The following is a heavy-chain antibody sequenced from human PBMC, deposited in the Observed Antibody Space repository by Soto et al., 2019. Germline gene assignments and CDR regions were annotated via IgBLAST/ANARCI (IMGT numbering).Heavy chain of an antibody. D-gene: IGHD6-19*01. CDR2: IIPIFGTA. Sequence: QVQLVQSGAEVKKPGYSVKVSCKASGGTFSSYAISWVRQAPGQGLEWMGGIIPIFGTANYAQKFRGRVTITADESTSRAYMELSRLRSEDTAVYYCARVRIAVAGGNWFDPWGQGTLVTVSS. CDR1: GGTFSSYA. CDR3: ARVRIAVAGGNWFDP. V-gene: IGHV1-69*01. J-gene: IGHJ5*02.